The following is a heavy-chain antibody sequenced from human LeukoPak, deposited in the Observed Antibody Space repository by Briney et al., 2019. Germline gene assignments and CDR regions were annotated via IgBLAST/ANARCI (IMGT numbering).Heavy chain of an antibody. D-gene: IGHD5-18*01. CDR2: IYTCGST. CDR1: GGSISSGSYY. V-gene: IGHV4-61*02. J-gene: IGHJ4*02. CDR3: ARGWDTAMVRPFDY. Sequence: SETLSLTCTVSGGSISSGSYYWSWIRQPAGKGLEWIGRIYTCGSTNYNPSLKSRVTISVDTSKNQFSLKLSSVTAADTAVYYCARGWDTAMVRPFDYWGQGTLVTVSS.